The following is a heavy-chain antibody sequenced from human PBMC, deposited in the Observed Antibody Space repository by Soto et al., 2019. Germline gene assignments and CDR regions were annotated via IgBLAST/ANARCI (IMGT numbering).Heavy chain of an antibody. J-gene: IGHJ6*02. D-gene: IGHD3-9*01. CDR1: GFTFSSYG. Sequence: PGGSLRLSCAASGFTFSSYGMHWVRQAPGKGLEWVAVISYDGSNKYYADSVKGRFTISRDNSKNTLYLQMNSLRAEDTAVYYCAKDRDTYYDILTGPSRSYYYYGMDVWGQGTTVTVSS. CDR3: AKDRDTYYDILTGPSRSYYYYGMDV. CDR2: ISYDGSNK. V-gene: IGHV3-30*18.